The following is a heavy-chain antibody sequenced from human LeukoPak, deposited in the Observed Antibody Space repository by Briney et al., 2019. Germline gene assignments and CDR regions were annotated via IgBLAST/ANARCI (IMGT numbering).Heavy chain of an antibody. CDR3: VKDRRRLVEGVFEY. D-gene: IGHD2-8*02. J-gene: IGHJ4*02. CDR1: GFMFSSYG. CDR2: IWYDENIK. Sequence: GGSLRLSCAASGFMFSSYGMHWVRQAPGKGLEWVAVIWYDENIKYYADSVKGRFTISRDNSENTLFLQMDSLRVEDTAVYFCVKDRRRLVEGVFEYWGQGTLVTVSS. V-gene: IGHV3-33*03.